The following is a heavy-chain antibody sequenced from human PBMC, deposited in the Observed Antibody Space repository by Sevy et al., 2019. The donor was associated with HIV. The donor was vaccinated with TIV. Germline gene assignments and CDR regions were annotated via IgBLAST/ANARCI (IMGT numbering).Heavy chain of an antibody. V-gene: IGHV4-31*03. D-gene: IGHD3-16*01. CDR2: IYSGNT. CDR3: SKGGGALDGGMDV. Sequence: SETLSLTCTVSGGSVSSSGYYWNWVRQHPGKGLEWIGYIYSGNTYYNPSLRSRLTISLDTSKNRFSVKLSSVTAADTAVYYCSKGGGALDGGMDVWGQGTTVTVSS. J-gene: IGHJ6*02. CDR1: GGSVSSSGYY.